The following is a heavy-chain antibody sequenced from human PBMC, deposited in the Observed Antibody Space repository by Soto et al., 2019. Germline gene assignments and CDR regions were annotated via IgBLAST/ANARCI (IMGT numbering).Heavy chain of an antibody. J-gene: IGHJ6*02. CDR1: GGTFDNYA. V-gene: IGHV1-69*13. CDR3: ARGLRTGNYGMDV. Sequence: GASVKVSCKASGGTFDNYAVSWVRQAPGQGLEWMGGIIPMFETVNYAQRFQGRLTIAADESTSTAYMEPTSLTSADTAIYFCARGLRTGNYGMDVWGQGTTVTVSS. CDR2: IIPMFETV. D-gene: IGHD2-15*01.